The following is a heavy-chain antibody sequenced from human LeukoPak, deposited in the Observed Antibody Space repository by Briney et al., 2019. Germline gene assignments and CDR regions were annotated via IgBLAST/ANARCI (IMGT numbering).Heavy chain of an antibody. D-gene: IGHD3-10*01. J-gene: IGHJ4*02. V-gene: IGHV4-34*01. Sequence: SETLSLTCAVYGGSFSGYYWSWIRKPPGKGLEWIGEINHSGSTNYNPSLKSRVTISVDTSKNQFSLKLSSVTAADTAVYYCARLLWFPYWGQGTLVTVSS. CDR2: INHSGST. CDR3: ARLLWFPY. CDR1: GGSFSGYY.